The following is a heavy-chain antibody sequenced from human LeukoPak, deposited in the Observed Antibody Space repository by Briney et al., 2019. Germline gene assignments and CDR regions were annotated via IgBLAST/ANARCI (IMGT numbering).Heavy chain of an antibody. CDR2: IYYSGST. CDR1: GGSFNSGSYY. Sequence: SETLSLTCTVSGGSFNSGSYYWNWIRQPSGKGLEWIGYIYYSGSTNYNPSLKSRVTISVDTSKNQFSLKLSSVTAADTAVYYCARAAYSGSYHSDYWGQGTLVTVSS. D-gene: IGHD1-26*01. V-gene: IGHV4-61*01. CDR3: ARAAYSGSYHSDY. J-gene: IGHJ4*02.